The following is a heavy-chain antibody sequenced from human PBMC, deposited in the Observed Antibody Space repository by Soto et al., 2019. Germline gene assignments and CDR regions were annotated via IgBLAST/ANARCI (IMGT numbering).Heavy chain of an antibody. CDR1: GFTFSSYG. CDR3: AKDPGIAVAGTMDV. CDR2: ISYDGSNK. Sequence: GGSLRLSCAASGFTFSSYGIHWVRQAPGKGLEWVAVISYDGSNKYYADSVKGRFTISRDNSKNTLYLQMNSLRAEDTAVYYCAKDPGIAVAGTMDVWGQGTTVTVSS. D-gene: IGHD6-19*01. V-gene: IGHV3-30*18. J-gene: IGHJ6*02.